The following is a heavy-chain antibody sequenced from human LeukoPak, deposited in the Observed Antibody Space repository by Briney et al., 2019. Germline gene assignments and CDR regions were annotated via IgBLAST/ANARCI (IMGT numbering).Heavy chain of an antibody. V-gene: IGHV3-30*02. CDR2: IQYDGSYK. J-gene: IGHJ4*02. CDR1: GLTHSSYG. CDR3: AKVSVTMVRGAPSDY. Sequence: GGSLSLSCTLSGLTHSSYGMHWLRQAPGKGVEGVAFIQYDGSYKYYADSVKGRITISRDSSKNTQYLLMNSLRYEDTAVYYWAKVSVTMVRGAPSDYWGQGTLVTVSS. D-gene: IGHD3-10*01.